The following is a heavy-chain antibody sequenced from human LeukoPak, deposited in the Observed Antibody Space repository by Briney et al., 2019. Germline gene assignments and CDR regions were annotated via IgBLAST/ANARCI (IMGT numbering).Heavy chain of an antibody. J-gene: IGHJ4*02. D-gene: IGHD3-3*01. CDR2: ISAYNGNT. Sequence: ASVKVSCKASGYTFTNSGITWVRQAPGQGLEWMGWISAYNGNTNYVQRFQGRVTMTTDTSTSTAYMELRSLRSDDTAVYYCARRPWRGPHYWGQGTLVTVSS. CDR3: ARRPWRGPHY. CDR1: GYTFTNSG. V-gene: IGHV1-18*01.